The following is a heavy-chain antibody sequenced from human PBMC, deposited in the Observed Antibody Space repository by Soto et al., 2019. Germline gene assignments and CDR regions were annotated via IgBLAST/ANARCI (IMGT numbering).Heavy chain of an antibody. V-gene: IGHV1-18*04. D-gene: IGHD3-3*01. CDR2: ISAYNGNT. CDR1: GYTFTSYG. Sequence: SVKVSCKSSGYTFTSYGISWERQAPGQGLEWMGWISAYNGNTNYAQKLQGRVTMTTDTSTSTAYMEPRSLRSDDTAVYYCARLGITIFGVVINYYYGMDVWGQGTTVTVSS. CDR3: ARLGITIFGVVINYYYGMDV. J-gene: IGHJ6*02.